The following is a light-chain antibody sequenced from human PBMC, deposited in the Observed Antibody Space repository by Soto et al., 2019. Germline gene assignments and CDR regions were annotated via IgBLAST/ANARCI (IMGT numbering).Light chain of an antibody. Sequence: DIQMTQSPSTLSASVGDRVTITCRASQTISSWLAWYQQKPGKAPTLLIYKASTLKSGVPSRFSGSGSGTEFTLTISSLQPDDFATYYCQHYNSYSEAFGQGTKVDIK. V-gene: IGKV1-5*03. CDR3: QHYNSYSEA. CDR2: KAS. CDR1: QTISSW. J-gene: IGKJ1*01.